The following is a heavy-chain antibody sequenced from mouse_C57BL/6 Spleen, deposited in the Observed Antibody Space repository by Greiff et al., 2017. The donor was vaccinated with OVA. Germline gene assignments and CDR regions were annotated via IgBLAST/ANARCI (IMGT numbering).Heavy chain of an antibody. CDR2: INPNNGGT. D-gene: IGHD2-4*01. V-gene: IGHV1-26*01. CDR1: GYTFTDYY. J-gene: IGHJ2*01. Sequence: EVQLQQSGPELVKPGASVKISCKASGYTFTDYYMNWVKQSHGKSLEWIGDINPNNGGTSYNQKFKGKATLTVDKSSSTAYMELRSLTSEDSAVYYCAREDYDYPFDYWGQGTTLTVSS. CDR3: AREDYDYPFDY.